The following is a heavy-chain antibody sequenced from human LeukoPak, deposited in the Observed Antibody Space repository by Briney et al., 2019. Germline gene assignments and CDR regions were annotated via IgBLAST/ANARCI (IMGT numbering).Heavy chain of an antibody. D-gene: IGHD4-23*01. CDR3: ARALWRTVVTAFGY. J-gene: IGHJ4*02. CDR1: GFTFSSYE. Sequence: GGSLRLSCAASGFTFSSYEMNWVRQAPGKGLEWVSYISSSGNTIYHADSVKGRFTISRDNAKNSLYLQMNGLRAEDTAVYYCARALWRTVVTAFGYWGQGTLVTVSS. V-gene: IGHV3-48*03. CDR2: ISSSGNTI.